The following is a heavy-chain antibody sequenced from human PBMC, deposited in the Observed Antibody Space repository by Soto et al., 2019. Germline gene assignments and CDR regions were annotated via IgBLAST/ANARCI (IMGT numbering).Heavy chain of an antibody. CDR2: IYYGGST. V-gene: IGHV4-39*01. D-gene: IGHD1-26*01. CDR3: ARHVGFVGPTIDY. J-gene: IGHJ4*02. Sequence: SETLSLTCTVSGGSISSSSYYWGWIRQPPVKGLEWIGSIYYGGSTYYNPSLKSRVTISVDTSKNQFSLKLRSVTAADTAVYYCARHVGFVGPTIDYWGQGTLVTVSS. CDR1: GGSISSSSYY.